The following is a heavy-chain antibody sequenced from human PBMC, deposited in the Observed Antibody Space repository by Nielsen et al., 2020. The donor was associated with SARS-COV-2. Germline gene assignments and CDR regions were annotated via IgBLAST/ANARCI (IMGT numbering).Heavy chain of an antibody. J-gene: IGHJ6*02. CDR1: GYTFTSYA. CDR2: INAGNGNT. D-gene: IGHD4-11*01. V-gene: IGHV1-3*01. CDR3: ATEPPTVTRGVGYYYYGMDV. Sequence: ASVKVSCKASGYTFTSYAMHWVRQAPGQRLEWMGWINAGNGNTKYSQKFQGRVTITRDTSASTAYMELSSLRSEDTAVYYCATEPPTVTRGVGYYYYGMDVWGQGTTVTVSS.